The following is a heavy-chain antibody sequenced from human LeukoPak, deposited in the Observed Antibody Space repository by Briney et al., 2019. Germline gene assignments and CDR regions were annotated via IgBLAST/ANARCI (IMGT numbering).Heavy chain of an antibody. D-gene: IGHD3-22*01. J-gene: IGHJ4*02. V-gene: IGHV3-74*01. CDR3: AKGFSPTYYYDSSGYPY. Sequence: GGSLRLSCVASGFSFSSYWMHWVRQVPGKGLVWVSRINPDGSTTSYADSVKDRFTISRDNAKSMVYLQMNGLRAEDTALYYCAKGFSPTYYYDSSGYPYWGQGTLVTVSS. CDR2: INPDGSTT. CDR1: GFSFSSYW.